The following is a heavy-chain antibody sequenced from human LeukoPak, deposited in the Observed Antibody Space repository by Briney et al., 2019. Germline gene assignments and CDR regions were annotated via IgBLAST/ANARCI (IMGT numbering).Heavy chain of an antibody. D-gene: IGHD6-19*01. CDR1: GFTFSTYS. Sequence: PGGSLKLSCAASGFTFSTYSMTWVRQGPGEGLELVSSIYPSGDSTFYADSVKGRFTISRDNSKNTLYLQMSSLRTEDTAIYYCAKDVVPDSGWDLDYWGQGTLVTVSS. CDR2: IYPSGDST. V-gene: IGHV3-23*01. J-gene: IGHJ4*02. CDR3: AKDVVPDSGWDLDY.